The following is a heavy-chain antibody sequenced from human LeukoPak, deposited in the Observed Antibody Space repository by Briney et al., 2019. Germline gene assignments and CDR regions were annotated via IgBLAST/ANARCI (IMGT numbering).Heavy chain of an antibody. D-gene: IGHD6-19*01. CDR3: ARDLGSYSSGWYMGFDY. Sequence: PGGSLRLSCAASGFTFSSYGMHWVRQAPGKGLEGVAVISYDVGKKYYADSVKGRFTISRDNSKNTLYLQMNSLRAEDTAVYYCARDLGSYSSGWYMGFDYWGQGTLVTVSS. V-gene: IGHV3-30*03. CDR2: ISYDVGKK. CDR1: GFTFSSYG. J-gene: IGHJ4*02.